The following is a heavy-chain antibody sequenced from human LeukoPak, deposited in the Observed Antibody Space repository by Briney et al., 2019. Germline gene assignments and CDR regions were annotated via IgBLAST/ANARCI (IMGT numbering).Heavy chain of an antibody. CDR1: GYTFTDYY. CDR2: INSNSGAT. Sequence: ASVKFSCQASGYTFTDYYMHWVRQAPGQGPEWMGWINSNSGATNYAQKFQGRVTMTRDTSISTAYMELSSLRSDDTAVYYCARGRDRGASTPFDYWGQGTLVTVSS. V-gene: IGHV1-2*02. D-gene: IGHD1-26*01. J-gene: IGHJ4*02. CDR3: ARGRDRGASTPFDY.